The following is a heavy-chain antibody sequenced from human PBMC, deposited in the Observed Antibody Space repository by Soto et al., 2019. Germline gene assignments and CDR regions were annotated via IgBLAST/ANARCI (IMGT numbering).Heavy chain of an antibody. CDR2: VYRTGST. V-gene: IGHV4-4*02. D-gene: IGHD6-13*01. CDR3: ARARATIAAAAIFDC. Sequence: QVQLQESGPGLVKPSGTLSLTCAVSGVSISTSNWWSWVRQPPGKGLGWIGEVYRTGSTNYNPSLESRVIVSVDKSKNQFSLKLTSVPAADTAVYYCARARATIAAAAIFDCWGQGTLVTVSS. CDR1: GVSISTSNW. J-gene: IGHJ4*02.